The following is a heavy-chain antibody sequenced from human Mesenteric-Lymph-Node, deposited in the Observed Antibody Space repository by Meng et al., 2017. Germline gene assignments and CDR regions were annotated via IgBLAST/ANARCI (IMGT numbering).Heavy chain of an antibody. CDR2: ISGSGGST. CDR3: VSTVTPNFYYFDY. V-gene: IGHV3-23*01. Sequence: EVQLLESGGGLVQPGGSLRLSCAASGFTFSSYGMSWVRQAPGKGLEWGSAISGSGGSTYYADSVKGRFTISRDNSKNTLYLQMNSLRAEDTAVYYCVSTVTPNFYYFDYWGQGTLVTVSS. D-gene: IGHD4-17*01. J-gene: IGHJ4*02. CDR1: GFTFSSYG.